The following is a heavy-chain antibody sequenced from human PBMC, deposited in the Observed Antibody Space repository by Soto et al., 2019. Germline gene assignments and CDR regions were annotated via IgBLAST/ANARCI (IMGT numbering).Heavy chain of an antibody. J-gene: IGHJ4*02. D-gene: IGHD6-13*01. CDR2: INAGNGNT. CDR3: AREGDSSSWFDY. CDR1: GNTVPNYA. Sequence: ASVKVSCKASGNTVPNYAIHWVRQAPGQRLEWMGWINAGNGNTKYSQKFQGRVTITRDTSASTAYMELSSLRSEDTAVYYCAREGDSSSWFDYWGQGTLVTVSS. V-gene: IGHV1-3*01.